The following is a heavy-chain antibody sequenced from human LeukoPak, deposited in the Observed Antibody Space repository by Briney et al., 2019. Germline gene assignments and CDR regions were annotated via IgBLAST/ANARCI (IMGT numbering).Heavy chain of an antibody. D-gene: IGHD3-22*01. V-gene: IGHV1-2*02. Sequence: ASVKVSCKASGYTLTGHYIHWVRQAPGQGLEWMGWINPNSGGTNYVQKFQGRVTMTRDTSISTAYMELSRLRFDDTAVYYCARDADYYDSSGYFPFDYWGQGILVTVSS. J-gene: IGHJ4*02. CDR3: ARDADYYDSSGYFPFDY. CDR2: INPNSGGT. CDR1: GYTLTGHY.